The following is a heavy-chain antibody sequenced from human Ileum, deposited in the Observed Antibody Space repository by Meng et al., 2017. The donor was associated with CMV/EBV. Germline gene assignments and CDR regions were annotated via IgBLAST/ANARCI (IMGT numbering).Heavy chain of an antibody. CDR3: ARAFDYDFWSGYSSYYYGMDV. V-gene: IGHV3-48*03. D-gene: IGHD3-3*01. CDR1: GFTFSSYE. Sequence: GRSLRLSCAASGFTFSSYEMNWVRQAPGKGREWVSYISSSGSTKYYADSVKGRFTISRDNAKNSLYLQMNSLRAEDTAVYYCARAFDYDFWSGYSSYYYGMDVWGQGTTVTVSS. J-gene: IGHJ6*02. CDR2: ISSSGSTK.